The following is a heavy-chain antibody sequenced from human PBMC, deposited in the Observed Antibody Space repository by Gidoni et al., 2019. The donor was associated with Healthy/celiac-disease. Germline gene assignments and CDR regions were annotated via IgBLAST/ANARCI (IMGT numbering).Heavy chain of an antibody. J-gene: IGHJ4*02. CDR1: GYRVPSYA. CDR2: INAGNGNT. Sequence: QVQLVQSGAEVKKPGASVKVSCKASGYRVPSYAMHWVRQAPGQRLEWMGWINAGNGNTKYSQKFQGRVTITRDTSASTAYMELSSLRSEDTAVYYCARQGENIVVVVAAELDYWGQGTLVTVSS. V-gene: IGHV1-3*01. CDR3: ARQGENIVVVVAAELDY. D-gene: IGHD2-15*01.